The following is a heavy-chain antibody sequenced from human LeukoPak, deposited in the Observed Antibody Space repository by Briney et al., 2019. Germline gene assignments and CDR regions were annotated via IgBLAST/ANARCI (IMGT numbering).Heavy chain of an antibody. V-gene: IGHV4-4*07. Sequence: PSETLSLTCTVSGGSISSYYWSWIRQPAGKGLEWIGRIYSSGNTNYNPSLKSRVTMSVDTSKNQFSLKLSSVTAADTAVYYCARVGLVRGAMDYYMDVWGKGTTVTVSS. D-gene: IGHD2-2*01. CDR3: ARVGLVRGAMDYYMDV. CDR1: GGSISSYY. CDR2: IYSSGNT. J-gene: IGHJ6*03.